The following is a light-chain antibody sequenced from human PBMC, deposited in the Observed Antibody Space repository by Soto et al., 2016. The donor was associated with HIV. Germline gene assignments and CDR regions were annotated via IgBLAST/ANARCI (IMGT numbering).Light chain of an antibody. CDR1: NIGSKS. CDR3: QVWDTDSDWV. V-gene: IGLV3-21*01. J-gene: IGLJ3*02. CDR2: FDG. Sequence: SYELTQPPSVSVAPGKTATITCGGNNIGSKSVHWYQQKPGQAPVLVVRFDGDRPSAIPERFSVSDSGNAAILTISTVEAGDEADYYCQVWDTDSDWVFGGGTKLTVL.